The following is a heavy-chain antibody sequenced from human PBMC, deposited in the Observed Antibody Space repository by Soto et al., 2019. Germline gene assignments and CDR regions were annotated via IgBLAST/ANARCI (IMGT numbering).Heavy chain of an antibody. V-gene: IGHV1-18*01. Sequence: ASVKVSCKASGYTFTSYGISWVRQAPGQGLEWMGWISAYNGNTNYAQKLQGRVTMTTDTSTSTAYMELRSLRSDDTAVYYCARDCEERYYGSGNAPGYWGQGTLVTVSS. D-gene: IGHD3-10*01. J-gene: IGHJ4*02. CDR1: GYTFTSYG. CDR3: ARDCEERYYGSGNAPGY. CDR2: ISAYNGNT.